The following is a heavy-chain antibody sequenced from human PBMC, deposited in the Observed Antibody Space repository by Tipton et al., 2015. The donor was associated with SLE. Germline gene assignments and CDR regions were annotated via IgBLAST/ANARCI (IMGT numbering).Heavy chain of an antibody. J-gene: IGHJ4*02. CDR1: GGSVGTNY. Sequence: TLSLTCTVSGGSVGTNYWNWIRQPAGKGLEWIGRLHGSGSPTHYNPSLEGRVTVSVDTSQNQVSLKLTSVTAADTAVYYCARIRPGHGDPFDFWGQGTLVTVSS. D-gene: IGHD4-17*01. CDR2: LHGSGSPT. V-gene: IGHV4-4*07. CDR3: ARIRPGHGDPFDF.